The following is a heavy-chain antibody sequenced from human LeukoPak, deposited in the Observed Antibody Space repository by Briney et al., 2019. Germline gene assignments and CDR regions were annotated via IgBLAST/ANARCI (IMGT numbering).Heavy chain of an antibody. Sequence: PGRSLRLSCAASGFTFDDYAMHWVRQAPGKGLEWVSSISWNSGGIGYADSVKGRFTISRDNSKNTLHLQMNTLRAEDTAVYYCASRIATAGSVDYWGQGTLVTVSS. J-gene: IGHJ4*02. CDR3: ASRIATAGSVDY. CDR2: ISWNSGGI. D-gene: IGHD6-13*01. V-gene: IGHV3-9*01. CDR1: GFTFDDYA.